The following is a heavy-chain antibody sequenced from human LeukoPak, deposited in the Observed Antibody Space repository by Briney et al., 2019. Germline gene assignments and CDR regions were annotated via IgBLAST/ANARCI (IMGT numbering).Heavy chain of an antibody. Sequence: ASVKVSCKAFGYTFTGYYMHWVRQAPGQGLEWMGWINPNSGGTNYAQKFQGRVTMTRDTSISTAYMELRSLRSDDTAVYYCARPYGGNSDDAFDVWGQGTMVTVSS. CDR3: ARPYGGNSDDAFDV. D-gene: IGHD4-23*01. J-gene: IGHJ3*01. V-gene: IGHV1-2*02. CDR2: INPNSGGT. CDR1: GYTFTGYY.